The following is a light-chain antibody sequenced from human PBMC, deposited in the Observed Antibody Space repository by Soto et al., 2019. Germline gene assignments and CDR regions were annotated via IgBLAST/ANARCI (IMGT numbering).Light chain of an antibody. J-gene: IGLJ2*01. CDR3: SATDDRLSGPV. V-gene: IGLV1-47*02. CDR2: SND. CDR1: SSNIETNY. Sequence: QSVLTQPPSVSGAPGQRVTISCTGSSSNIETNYVYWYQHLPGAAPKLLIYSNDQRPSGVPDRFSASKSGTSASLAISGLRSEDEGDYYCSATDDRLSGPVFGGGTKVTVL.